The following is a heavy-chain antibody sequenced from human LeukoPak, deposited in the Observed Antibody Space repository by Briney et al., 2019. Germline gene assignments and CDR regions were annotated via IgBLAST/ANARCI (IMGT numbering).Heavy chain of an antibody. D-gene: IGHD6-13*01. CDR2: IKQDGSEK. J-gene: IGHJ5*02. CDR1: GFTFSSYR. CDR3: ARDRVAAAGTNWFDP. V-gene: IGHV3-7*03. Sequence: SGGSLRLSCAASGFTFSSYRMSWVRQAPGKGLEWVANIKQDGSEKYYVDSVKGRFTISRDNAKNSLYLQMNSLRAEDTAVYYCARDRVAAAGTNWFDPWGQGTLVTVSS.